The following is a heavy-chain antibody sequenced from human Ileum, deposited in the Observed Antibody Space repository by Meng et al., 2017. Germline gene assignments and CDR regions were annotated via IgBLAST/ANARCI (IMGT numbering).Heavy chain of an antibody. CDR1: GFTFSSSS. D-gene: IGHD3-16*01. J-gene: IGHJ4*02. V-gene: IGHV3-21*01. Sequence: GESLKISCAASGFTFSSSSMNWVRQAPGKGLEWVSSIDGTSAYIYYADSIKGRFTISRDNAKNSLYLQMNSLRAEDTAVYYCARGAVTFGRYDYWGRGTQVTVSS. CDR3: ARGAVTFGRYDY. CDR2: IDGTSAYI.